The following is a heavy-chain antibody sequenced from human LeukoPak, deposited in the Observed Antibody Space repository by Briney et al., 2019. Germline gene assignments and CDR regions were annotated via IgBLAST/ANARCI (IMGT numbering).Heavy chain of an antibody. Sequence: SETLSLTCTVSGGSISSSSYYWGWIRQPPGKGLEWIGSIYYSGSTYYNPSLKSRVTISVDTSKNQFSLKLSSVTAADTAVYYCARDVVQLWLPDYFDYWGQGTLVTVSS. J-gene: IGHJ4*02. D-gene: IGHD5-18*01. CDR2: IYYSGST. V-gene: IGHV4-39*07. CDR3: ARDVVQLWLPDYFDY. CDR1: GGSISSSSYY.